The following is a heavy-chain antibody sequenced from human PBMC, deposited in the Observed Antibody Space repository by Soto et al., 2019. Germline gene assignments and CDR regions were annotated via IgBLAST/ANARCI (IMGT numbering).Heavy chain of an antibody. J-gene: IGHJ5*02. D-gene: IGHD3-3*01. CDR1: GYTFTSYG. CDR3: ARSQGSDFYTGDWFDP. Sequence: ASVKVSCKASGYTFTSYGISWVRQAPGQGLEWMGWISAYNGNTNYAQKLQGRVTMTTDTSTSTAYMELRSLRSDDTAVYYCARSQGSDFYTGDWFDPWGQGTLVTVSS. CDR2: ISAYNGNT. V-gene: IGHV1-18*01.